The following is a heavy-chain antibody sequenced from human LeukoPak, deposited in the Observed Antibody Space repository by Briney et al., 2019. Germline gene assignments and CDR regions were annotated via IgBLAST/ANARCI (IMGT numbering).Heavy chain of an antibody. J-gene: IGHJ4*02. V-gene: IGHV1-69*04. CDR2: IIPILGIK. Sequence: SVKVSCKVSGGTFSNFGITWVRQAPGQGLEWMGRIIPILGIKNYAQKLQGRVTITADKSTTTAYIELSSLRSEDTAVYYCAREGSCSTTSCRFNDYWGQGTLVTVSS. CDR3: AREGSCSTTSCRFNDY. CDR1: GGTFSNFG. D-gene: IGHD2-2*01.